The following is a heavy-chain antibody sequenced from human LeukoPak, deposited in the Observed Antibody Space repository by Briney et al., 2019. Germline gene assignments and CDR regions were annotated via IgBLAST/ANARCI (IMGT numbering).Heavy chain of an antibody. D-gene: IGHD3-10*01. CDR1: GYSISSGYY. V-gene: IGHV4-38-2*02. J-gene: IGHJ6*03. CDR3: AGSYYYGSGSLLEYYYYYYMDV. CDR2: IYYSGST. Sequence: PSETLSLTCTVSGYSISSGYYWGWIRQPPGKGLEWIGSIYYSGSTYYNPSLKSRVTISVDTSKNQLSLKLSSVTAADTAVYYCAGSYYYGSGSLLEYYYYYYMDVWGKGTTVTISS.